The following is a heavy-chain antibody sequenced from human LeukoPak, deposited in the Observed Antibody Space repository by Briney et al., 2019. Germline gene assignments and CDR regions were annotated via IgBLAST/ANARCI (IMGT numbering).Heavy chain of an antibody. V-gene: IGHV1-2*02. Sequence: GASEKVSCKASGYTFTGHYMHWLRQAPQQGLEWMGWINPNNGGTNYAQKFQGRVTVTRATSISTAYMELSRLRSDDTAVYYCAREIRKGQWPVFALNYWGQGTLVTVSS. CDR1: GYTFTGHY. CDR2: INPNNGGT. J-gene: IGHJ4*02. CDR3: AREIRKGQWPVFALNY. D-gene: IGHD6-19*01.